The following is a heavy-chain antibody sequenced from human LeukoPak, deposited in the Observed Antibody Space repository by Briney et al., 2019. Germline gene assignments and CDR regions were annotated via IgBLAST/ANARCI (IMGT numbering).Heavy chain of an antibody. CDR1: GGSISSYY. D-gene: IGHD3-3*01. Sequence: PSETLSLTCTVSGGSISSYYWSWIRQPPGKGLEWIGYIYYSGSTNYNPSLKSRVTISVDTSKNQFSLKLSSVTAADTAVYYSARVGYYDFWSGYYPSLGYYYYGMDVWGQGTTVTVSS. V-gene: IGHV4-59*08. J-gene: IGHJ6*02. CDR2: IYYSGST. CDR3: ARVGYYDFWSGYYPSLGYYYYGMDV.